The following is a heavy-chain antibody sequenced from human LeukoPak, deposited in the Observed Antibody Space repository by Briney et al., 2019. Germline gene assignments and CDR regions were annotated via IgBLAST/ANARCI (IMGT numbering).Heavy chain of an antibody. V-gene: IGHV3-33*01. CDR1: GFTFSNYG. CDR3: ARNYYDSSGYQESTFNY. Sequence: SGGSLGLSCAASGFTFSNYGMHWVRQAPGKGLEWVAGIWYDGGYKYYADSVKGRFTISRDNSKNTLSLQMDSLRAEDTAVYYCARNYYDSSGYQESTFNYWGQGTLVTVSS. CDR2: IWYDGGYK. D-gene: IGHD3-22*01. J-gene: IGHJ4*02.